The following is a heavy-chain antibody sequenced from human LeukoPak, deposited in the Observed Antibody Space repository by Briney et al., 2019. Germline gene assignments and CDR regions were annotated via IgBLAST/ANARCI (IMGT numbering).Heavy chain of an antibody. CDR1: GGTFSSYA. J-gene: IGHJ4*02. Sequence: SVKVSCKASGGTFSSYAISWVRQAPGQGLEWMGRIIPILGIANYAQKFQGRVTVTADKSTSTAYMELSSLRSEDTAVYYCARDSSGPHFDYWGQGTLVTVSS. D-gene: IGHD3-22*01. CDR3: ARDSSGPHFDY. CDR2: IIPILGIA. V-gene: IGHV1-69*04.